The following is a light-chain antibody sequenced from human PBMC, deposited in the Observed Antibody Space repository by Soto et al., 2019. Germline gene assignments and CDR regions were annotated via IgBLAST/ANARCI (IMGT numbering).Light chain of an antibody. Sequence: QSALTQPRSVSGSPGQSVTISCTGTSGDVGGYNFVSWYQQHPGKAPTLMIFVVSQRPSGVPDRFSGSKSGNTASLTISGLQADDEAGYYCCSYGGSYTWVFGGGTKLTVL. CDR3: CSYGGSYTWV. CDR1: SGDVGGYNF. J-gene: IGLJ3*02. V-gene: IGLV2-11*01. CDR2: VVS.